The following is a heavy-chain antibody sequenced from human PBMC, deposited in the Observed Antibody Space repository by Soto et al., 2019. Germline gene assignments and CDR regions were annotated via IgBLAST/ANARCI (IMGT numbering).Heavy chain of an antibody. J-gene: IGHJ4*02. V-gene: IGHV1-2*04. CDR3: ARGIAARFGYFDY. CDR2: INPNSGGT. CDR1: GYTFTGYY. D-gene: IGHD6-6*01. Sequence: ASVKVSSKASGYTFTGYYMHWVRQAPGQGLDWMGWINPNSGGTNYAQKFQGWVTMTRDTSISTSYMELSRLRSDDTAVYYCARGIAARFGYFDYWGQGTLVTVS.